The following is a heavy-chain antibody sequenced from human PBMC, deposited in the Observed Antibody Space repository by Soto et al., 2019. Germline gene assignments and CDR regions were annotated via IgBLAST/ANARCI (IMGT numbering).Heavy chain of an antibody. CDR2: ISYDGNNK. Sequence: QVQLVESGGGVVQPGNSLSLSCAGSGFPFSAEAMHWVRQAPGKGLEWVAAISYDGNNKNHADSVKGRFTVSRDNSKNTLCLQIYGLGPEDRAVYYCARDYSSGWCLDCWGQGSRVTVSS. D-gene: IGHD6-13*01. CDR3: ARDYSSGWCLDC. CDR1: GFPFSAEA. V-gene: IGHV3-30-3*01. J-gene: IGHJ4*02.